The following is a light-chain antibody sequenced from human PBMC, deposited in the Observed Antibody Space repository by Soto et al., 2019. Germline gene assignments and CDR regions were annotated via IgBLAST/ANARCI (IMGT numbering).Light chain of an antibody. J-gene: IGKJ1*01. CDR3: QHYNSYSEA. CDR2: KAS. CDR1: QTIISW. V-gene: IGKV1-5*03. Sequence: IQMTHSPSTLSASVLYRVTITFLASQTIISWLAWYQQKPGKAPKLLIYKASTLKSGVPSRFSGSGSGTEFTLTISSLQPDDFATYYCQHYNSYSEAFGQGTKVDIK.